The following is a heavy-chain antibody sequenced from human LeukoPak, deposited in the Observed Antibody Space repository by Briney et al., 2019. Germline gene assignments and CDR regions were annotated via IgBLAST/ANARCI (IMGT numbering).Heavy chain of an antibody. D-gene: IGHD3-10*01. CDR2: IWYDGSNK. V-gene: IGHV3-33*01. CDR1: GFTFSNYG. J-gene: IGHJ5*02. CDR3: ARSLERDYHGASYYMNNWFDP. Sequence: GRSLRLSCAPSGFTFSNYGMHWVRQAPGKGLEWVAVIWYDGSNKYYADSVKGRFTISRDNSKHMLYLQMNSLRAEDTAVYYCARSLERDYHGASYYMNNWFDPWGQGTLVTVSS.